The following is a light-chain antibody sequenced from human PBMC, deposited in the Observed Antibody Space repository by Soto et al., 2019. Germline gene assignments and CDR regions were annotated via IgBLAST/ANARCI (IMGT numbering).Light chain of an antibody. CDR2: DVS. V-gene: IGLV2-14*01. J-gene: IGLJ2*01. CDR3: SSYTSNSTYVV. Sequence: QSVLTQPASVSGSPGQSITNSCTGTSSDVGGYNYVSWYQQHPGKAPKLMIYDVSNRPSGVSNRFSGSKSGNTASLTISGLQAEDEADYYCSSYTSNSTYVVFGGGTKLTVL. CDR1: SSDVGGYNY.